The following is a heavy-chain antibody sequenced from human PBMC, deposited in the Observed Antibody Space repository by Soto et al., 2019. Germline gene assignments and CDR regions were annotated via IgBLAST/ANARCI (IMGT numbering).Heavy chain of an antibody. CDR1: GFNFSSHG. Sequence: EVQLLESGGGLLQPGGSLRLSCSSSGFNFSSHGMSWVRQAPGKGLEWVSHIGVNGVSIYYADSVRGRFTISRDNTKNTLYLQMNSLRAEDTAVYYCAKGYDYVSLDMWGQGTRVTVS. D-gene: IGHD3-16*01. CDR2: IGVNGVSI. CDR3: AKGYDYVSLDM. V-gene: IGHV3-23*01. J-gene: IGHJ3*02.